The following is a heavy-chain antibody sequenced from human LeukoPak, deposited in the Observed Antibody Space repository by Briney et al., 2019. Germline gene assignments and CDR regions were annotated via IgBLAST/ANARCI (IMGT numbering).Heavy chain of an antibody. CDR2: IRYDGSNK. CDR1: GFTFSSYG. CDR3: AKRGVTGYKEAFDY. V-gene: IGHV3-30*02. J-gene: IGHJ4*02. Sequence: GGSLRLSCAASGFTFSSYGMHWVRQAPGKGLEWVAFIRYDGSNKYYADSVKGRFTISRDNSKNMLHLQMNSLRAEDTAVYYCAKRGVTGYKEAFDYWGQGTLVTVSS. D-gene: IGHD3-9*01.